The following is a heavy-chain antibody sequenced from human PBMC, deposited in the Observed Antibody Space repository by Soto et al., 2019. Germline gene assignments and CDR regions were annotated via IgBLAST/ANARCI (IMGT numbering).Heavy chain of an antibody. Sequence: QVQLQESGPGLVKPSGTLSLTCAVSGGSISSSNWWSWVRQPPGKGLEWIGEIYHSGSTNYNPSRNSRLAISVDNSKNQFSLKLRSVTAADTAVYYCARDYMVRGVMRWFDPWGQGTLVTVSS. CDR2: IYHSGST. CDR1: GGSISSSNW. D-gene: IGHD3-10*01. V-gene: IGHV4-4*02. CDR3: ARDYMVRGVMRWFDP. J-gene: IGHJ5*02.